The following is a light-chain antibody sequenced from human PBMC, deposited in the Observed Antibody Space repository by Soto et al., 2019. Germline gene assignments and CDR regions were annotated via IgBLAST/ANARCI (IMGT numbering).Light chain of an antibody. CDR2: EVR. CDR3: SFYRNSTTPVV. V-gene: IGLV2-18*01. J-gene: IGLJ2*01. Sequence: QSVLTQPPSVSGSPGQSVTISCTGTSSDVGSYNRVSWYQQPPGTAPKVMIYEVRNRPSGVPDRFSGSKSGNTASLTISGLQAEDEADYYCSFYRNSTTPVVFGGGTKVTGL. CDR1: SSDVGSYNR.